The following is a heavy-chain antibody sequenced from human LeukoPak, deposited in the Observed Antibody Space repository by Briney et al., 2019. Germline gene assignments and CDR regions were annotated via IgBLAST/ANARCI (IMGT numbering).Heavy chain of an antibody. Sequence: PSETLSLTCAVYGGSFSGYYWSWIRQPPGKGLEWIGEINHSGSTYYNPSLKSRVTISVDTSKNQFSLKLSSVTAADTAVYYCARVQGRGIAAAGTFDPWGQGTLVTVSS. CDR2: INHSGST. V-gene: IGHV4-34*01. J-gene: IGHJ5*02. CDR1: GGSFSGYY. D-gene: IGHD6-13*01. CDR3: ARVQGRGIAAAGTFDP.